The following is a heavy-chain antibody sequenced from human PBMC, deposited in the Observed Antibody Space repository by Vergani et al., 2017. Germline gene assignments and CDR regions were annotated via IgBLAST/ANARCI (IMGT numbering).Heavy chain of an antibody. Sequence: QVQLVESGGGVVQPGRPLRHPCAASGFTFNQYGMHWVRQAPGRGLEWVAVTWYDGNNKQYADPVKGRFTISRDNSKSTMYLQMNSLRDEDTGVYYCAKYLRDSTDGLPDSWGPGTLVIVSS. CDR3: AKYLRDSTDGLPDS. D-gene: IGHD2-21*02. J-gene: IGHJ4*02. CDR1: GFTFNQYG. CDR2: TWYDGNNK. V-gene: IGHV3-33*06.